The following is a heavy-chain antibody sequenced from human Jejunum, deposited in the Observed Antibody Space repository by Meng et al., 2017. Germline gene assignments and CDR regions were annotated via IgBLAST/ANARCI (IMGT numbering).Heavy chain of an antibody. Sequence: LRLHGAGPGLLKPSRTLSLTCTGSGGSISSSSYYWGWIRQPPGKGLEWIGSIYYSGSTYYNPSLKSRVSISVDTSKNQFSLKLSSVTAADTALYYCARDPTSVVPVAIRNWFDPWGQGTLVTVSS. CDR3: ARDPTSVVPVAIRNWFDP. D-gene: IGHD2-2*01. CDR2: IYYSGST. CDR1: GGSISSSSYY. J-gene: IGHJ5*02. V-gene: IGHV4-39*07.